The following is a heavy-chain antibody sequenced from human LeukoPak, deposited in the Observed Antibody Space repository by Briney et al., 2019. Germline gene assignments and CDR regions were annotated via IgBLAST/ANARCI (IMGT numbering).Heavy chain of an antibody. CDR3: ARDRNYDFWSGYYQEAFDI. CDR2: IHYSGST. CDR1: GGSISSYY. Sequence: SETLSLTCTVSGGSISSYYWSWIRQPPGKGLEWIGYIHYSGSTNYNPSLKSRVTISVDTSKNQFSLKLSSVTAADTAVYYCARDRNYDFWSGYYQEAFDIWGQGTMVTVSS. V-gene: IGHV4-59*01. J-gene: IGHJ3*02. D-gene: IGHD3-3*01.